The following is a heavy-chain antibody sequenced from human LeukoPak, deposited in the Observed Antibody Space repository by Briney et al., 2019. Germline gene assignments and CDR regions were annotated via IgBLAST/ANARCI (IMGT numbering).Heavy chain of an antibody. J-gene: IGHJ5*02. Sequence: ASVKVSCKASGGTFSSYAISWVRQAPGQGLEWMGRTIPIVGIANYAQKFQGRVTITADKSTSTAYMELSSLRSEDTAVYYCARAQGDYDILTGYYPNWFDPWGQGTLVTVSS. CDR2: TIPIVGIA. CDR1: GGTFSSYA. V-gene: IGHV1-69*04. D-gene: IGHD3-9*01. CDR3: ARAQGDYDILTGYYPNWFDP.